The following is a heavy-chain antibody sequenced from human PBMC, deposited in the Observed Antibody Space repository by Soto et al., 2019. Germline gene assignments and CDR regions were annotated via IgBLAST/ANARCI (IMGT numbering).Heavy chain of an antibody. Sequence: VPQSLTWSVSGGYIISSDCYLSWESQPPGKGLEWIGSIFYLGSSYYNPSLKSRVTMSVDTSKNQFSLRLRSVTAADTALYFCARHSLALRKNNWFDPWGQGIMVTVSS. J-gene: IGHJ5*02. CDR1: GGYIISSDCY. D-gene: IGHD3-3*02. CDR2: IFYLGSS. CDR3: ARHSLALRKNNWFDP. V-gene: IGHV4-39*01.